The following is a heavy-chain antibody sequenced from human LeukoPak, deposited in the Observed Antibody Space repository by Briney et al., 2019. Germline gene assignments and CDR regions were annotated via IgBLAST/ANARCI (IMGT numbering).Heavy chain of an antibody. CDR3: ARETYYYDSSGYYYGGHYFDY. Sequence: ASVKVSCKASGGTFSSYAISWVRQAPGQGLEWMGGIIPIFGTANYAQKFQGRVTITADESTSTAYMELSSLRSEDTAVYYCARETYYYDSSGYYYGGHYFDYWGQGTLVTVSS. D-gene: IGHD3-22*01. CDR1: GGTFSSYA. CDR2: IIPIFGTA. J-gene: IGHJ4*02. V-gene: IGHV1-69*13.